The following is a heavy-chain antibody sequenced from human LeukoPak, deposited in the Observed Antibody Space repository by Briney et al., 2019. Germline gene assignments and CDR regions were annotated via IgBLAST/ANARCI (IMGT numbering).Heavy chain of an antibody. CDR3: ARGGCYYGYFDY. CDR1: GGSISSYY. Sequence: SETLSLTCTVSGGSISSYYWSWIRQSPGKGLEWIGYIYYSGSTNYNPSLKSRVTISINASKNQFSLKLSSVTAADTAVYYCARGGCYYGYFDYWGQGTLVTVSS. CDR2: IYYSGST. V-gene: IGHV4-59*01. J-gene: IGHJ4*02. D-gene: IGHD1-26*01.